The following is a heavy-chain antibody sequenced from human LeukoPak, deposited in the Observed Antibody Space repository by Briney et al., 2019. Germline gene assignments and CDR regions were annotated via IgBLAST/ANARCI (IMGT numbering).Heavy chain of an antibody. CDR2: IYYSGST. J-gene: IGHJ4*02. D-gene: IGHD2-2*01. Sequence: SETLSLTCTVSGGSISSGDYYWSWIRQPPGKGLEWIGYIYYSGSTYYNPSLKSRVTISVDTSKNQFSLKLSSVTAADTAVYYCARANKYCSSTSCSFDYWGQGTLVTVSS. V-gene: IGHV4-30-4*08. CDR3: ARANKYCSSTSCSFDY. CDR1: GGSISSGDYY.